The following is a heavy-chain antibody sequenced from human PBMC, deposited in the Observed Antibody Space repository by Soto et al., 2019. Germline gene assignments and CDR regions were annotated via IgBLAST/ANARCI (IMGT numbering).Heavy chain of an antibody. D-gene: IGHD3-10*01. Sequence: EVQLVESGGGLVKPGGSLRLSCAASGFTFSTYSMNWVRQAPGKGLEWVSSISNSSRYIYYADSVKGRFTISRDNAMNSLYLQMNSLRAEDTAVYYCARDSNYFGSGSPFDYWGQGILVTVSS. V-gene: IGHV3-21*01. J-gene: IGHJ4*02. CDR1: GFTFSTYS. CDR3: ARDSNYFGSGSPFDY. CDR2: ISNSSRYI.